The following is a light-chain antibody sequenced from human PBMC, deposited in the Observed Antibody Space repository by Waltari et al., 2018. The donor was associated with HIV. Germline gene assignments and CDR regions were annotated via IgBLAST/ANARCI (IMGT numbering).Light chain of an antibody. CDR3: SSYTSSSTYV. Sequence: QSAPTQPASVSGSPGQSITISCTGTSSDVGGYKYVSWYQQHPGKAPKLMIYDVSNRPSGGSNRFSGSKSGNTASLTISGLQAEDEADYYCSSYTSSSTYVFGTGTKVTVL. CDR2: DVS. CDR1: SSDVGGYKY. J-gene: IGLJ1*01. V-gene: IGLV2-14*03.